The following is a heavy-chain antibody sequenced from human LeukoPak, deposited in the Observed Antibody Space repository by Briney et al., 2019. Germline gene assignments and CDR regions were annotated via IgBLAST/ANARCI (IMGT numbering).Heavy chain of an antibody. Sequence: SETLSLTWTVSGGSISSYYWSWIRQPAGKGLEWIGRIDTSGSTNYNPSLKSRATMSVDTSKNTFSLKLSSVTAADTAVYYCARVQGNCSGGSCYANTPDNWFDPWGQGTLVTVSS. J-gene: IGHJ5*02. D-gene: IGHD2-15*01. CDR3: ARVQGNCSGGSCYANTPDNWFDP. CDR2: IDTSGST. V-gene: IGHV4-4*07. CDR1: GGSISSYY.